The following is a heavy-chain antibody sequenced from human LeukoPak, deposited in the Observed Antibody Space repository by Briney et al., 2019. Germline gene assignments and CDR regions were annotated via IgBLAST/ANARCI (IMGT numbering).Heavy chain of an antibody. D-gene: IGHD4-17*01. Sequence: GGSLRLSCAASGFTFTDYYMSWIRQAPGKGLEWVSYISGSSSYTNYADSVKGRFTVFRDNAKTSVYLYMISLRAEDTAVYYCARVVKNYGDFYYYGMDVWGQGTTVTVSS. CDR1: GFTFTDYY. CDR3: ARVVKNYGDFYYYGMDV. V-gene: IGHV3-11*06. J-gene: IGHJ6*02. CDR2: ISGSSSYT.